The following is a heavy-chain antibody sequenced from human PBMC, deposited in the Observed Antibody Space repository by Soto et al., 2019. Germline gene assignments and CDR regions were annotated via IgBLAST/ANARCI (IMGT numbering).Heavy chain of an antibody. V-gene: IGHV3-30-3*01. D-gene: IGHD3-3*01. CDR1: GFTFSSYA. CDR3: ARDRQVVQNYFWSGYYRGPYY. J-gene: IGHJ4*02. CDR2: ISYDGSNK. Sequence: PGGSLRLSCAASGFTFSSYAMHWVRQAPGKGLEWVAVISYDGSNKYYADSVKGRFTISRDNSKNTLYLQMSSLRAEDTAVYYCARDRQVVQNYFWSGYYRGPYYWGKGTLVTVSS.